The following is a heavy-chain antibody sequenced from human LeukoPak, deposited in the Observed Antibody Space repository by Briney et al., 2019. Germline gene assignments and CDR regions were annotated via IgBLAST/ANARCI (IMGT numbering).Heavy chain of an antibody. CDR3: ARGRNTDLQPNNWFDP. D-gene: IGHD5-18*01. V-gene: IGHV3-74*01. J-gene: IGHJ5*02. CDR1: GFIFSDSW. CDR2: ISNDGSST. Sequence: GGSLRLSCAASGFIFSDSWMHWVRQAPGKGLVWVSRISNDGSSTDYADSVKGRFTISRDNAKNTLYLQMNSLRGEDTAVYYCARGRNTDLQPNNWFDPWGLGILVTVSS.